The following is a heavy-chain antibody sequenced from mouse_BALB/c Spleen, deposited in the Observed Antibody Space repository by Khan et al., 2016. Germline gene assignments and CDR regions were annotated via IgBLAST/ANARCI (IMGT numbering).Heavy chain of an antibody. CDR3: ARERSYYRSFYAMDY. CDR1: GFSLTGYG. D-gene: IGHD2-14*01. CDR2: IWGDGST. J-gene: IGHJ4*01. Sequence: QVQLKQSGPGLVAPSQSLSITCTVSGFSLTGYGVNWVRQPPGKGLEWLGMIWGDGSTDYNSALKSRLSISKDNSKSQVFLKMNSLQTDDTARYYSARERSYYRSFYAMDYWGQGTSVTVSS. V-gene: IGHV2-6-7*01.